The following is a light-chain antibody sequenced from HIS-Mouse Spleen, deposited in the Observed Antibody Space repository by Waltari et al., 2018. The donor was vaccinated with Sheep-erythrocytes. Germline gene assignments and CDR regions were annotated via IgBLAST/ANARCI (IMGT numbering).Light chain of an antibody. V-gene: IGLV2-11*01. CDR1: SSDVGGDNY. CDR3: CSYAGSYNHV. J-gene: IGLJ1*01. Sequence: QSALTQPRSVSGSPGQSVTISCTGTSSDVGGDNYVSWYQQNPGKAPTLMIYDVSKRPSGVPDRFSGSKSGNTASLTISGLQAEDEADYYCCSYAGSYNHVFATGTKVTV. CDR2: DVS.